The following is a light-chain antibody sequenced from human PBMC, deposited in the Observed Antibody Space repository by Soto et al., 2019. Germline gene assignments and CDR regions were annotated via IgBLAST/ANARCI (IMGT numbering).Light chain of an antibody. J-gene: IGKJ1*01. V-gene: IGKV1-5*03. CDR2: KAS. Sequence: QMTNTHSYLSTAVGSGLSLIRXASQSISSYLNWYQQKPGKAPKLLIYKASSLKSGVPSRFSGSGSGTEFTLTISSLQPDDFATYYCQHYNSYSAAFGQGTKVDIK. CDR3: QHYNSYSAA. CDR1: QSISSY.